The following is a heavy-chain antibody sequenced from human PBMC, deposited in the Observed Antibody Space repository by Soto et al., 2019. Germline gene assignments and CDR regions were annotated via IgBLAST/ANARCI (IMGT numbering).Heavy chain of an antibody. CDR2: ISYDGSNK. V-gene: IGHV3-30*18. Sequence: QVQLVESGGGVVQPGKSLKLSCAASRFTFSSYGMHWVRQAPGPGLEWVGVISYDGSNKFYADSVKGRFTISRDNANNTLCLQMTRLRAEDTAVYYCAKDQQWLVKSHFDAWGQGTLVTVSS. CDR1: RFTFSSYG. CDR3: AKDQQWLVKSHFDA. J-gene: IGHJ4*02. D-gene: IGHD6-19*01.